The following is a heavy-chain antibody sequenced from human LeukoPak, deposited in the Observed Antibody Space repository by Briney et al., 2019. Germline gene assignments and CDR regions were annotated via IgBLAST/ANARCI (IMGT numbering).Heavy chain of an antibody. CDR1: GYTFTSYY. CDR3: ASQLYSSSYLNYYYYGMDV. Sequence: ASVKVSCKASGYTFTSYYMHWVRQAPGQGPEWMGIINPSGGSTSYAQKFQGRVTMTRDTSTSTVYMELSSLRSEDTAVYYCASQLYSSSYLNYYYYGMDVWGQGTTVTVSS. J-gene: IGHJ6*02. D-gene: IGHD6-6*01. CDR2: INPSGGST. V-gene: IGHV1-46*01.